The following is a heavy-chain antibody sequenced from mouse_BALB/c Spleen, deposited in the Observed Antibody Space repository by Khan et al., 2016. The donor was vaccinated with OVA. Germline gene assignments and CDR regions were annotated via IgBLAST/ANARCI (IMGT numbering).Heavy chain of an antibody. V-gene: IGHV9-4*02. CDR1: GYTFTTAG. CDR3: ASGYGYGWYFDV. J-gene: IGHJ1*01. D-gene: IGHD2-2*01. Sequence: QIQLVQSGPELKKPGETVRISCKASGYTFTTAGMQWVQKMPGKGLKWIGWINTHSGVPKYAEDFKGRFAFSVETSASTAYLQITNLKNEDTATYCCASGYGYGWYFDVWGAGTTVTVSS. CDR2: INTHSGVP.